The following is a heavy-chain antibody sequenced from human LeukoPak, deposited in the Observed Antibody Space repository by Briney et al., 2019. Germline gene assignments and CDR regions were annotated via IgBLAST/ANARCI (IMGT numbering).Heavy chain of an antibody. V-gene: IGHV3-23*01. D-gene: IGHD4-17*01. Sequence: GGSLRLSCAASGFMFSNYGMSWVRQAPGKGLEWVSGISGSGATTYYADSVKGRFTFSRDNSKNTLYLQMNSLRAEETAVYYCAGGTVTSRTWYFDLWGRGTLVTVSS. CDR3: AGGTVTSRTWYFDL. J-gene: IGHJ2*01. CDR1: GFMFSNYG. CDR2: ISGSGATT.